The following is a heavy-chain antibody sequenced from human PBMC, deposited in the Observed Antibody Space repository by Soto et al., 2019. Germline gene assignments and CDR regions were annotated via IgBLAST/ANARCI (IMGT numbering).Heavy chain of an antibody. CDR3: AAYSHKGY. CDR2: IYSGGST. Sequence: EEQLVESGGDLVQPGGSLRLSCAASGFTVSSNYMSWVRQAPGKGLEWVSLIYSGGSTYYADSVKGRFTISRDSSKNTLYLQMNSLRAEDTAMYYCAAYSHKGYWGQGTLVTVSS. CDR1: GFTVSSNY. J-gene: IGHJ4*02. V-gene: IGHV3-66*01. D-gene: IGHD3-16*01.